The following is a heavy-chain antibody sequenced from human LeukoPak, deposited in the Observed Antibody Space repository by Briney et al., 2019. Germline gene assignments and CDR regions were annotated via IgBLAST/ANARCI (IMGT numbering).Heavy chain of an antibody. D-gene: IGHD6-19*01. CDR1: GFTFDDYA. V-gene: IGHV3-9*03. CDR2: ISWNSGNI. CDR3: AKGGFGSGWYYFDY. Sequence: PGGSLRLSCAASGFTFDDYAMHWVRQAPGKGLEWVSGISWNSGNIGYADSVKGRFTISRDNAKNSLYLQMNSLRAEDMALYYCAKGGFGSGWYYFDYWGQGTLVTVSS. J-gene: IGHJ4*02.